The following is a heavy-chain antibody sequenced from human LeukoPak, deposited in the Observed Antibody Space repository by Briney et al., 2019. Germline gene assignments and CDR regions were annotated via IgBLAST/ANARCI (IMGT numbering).Heavy chain of an antibody. CDR2: IYTSGRT. CDR3: AGHVRKRGIAVAGTPGWFDP. V-gene: IGHV4-61*02. J-gene: IGHJ5*02. Sequence: SQTLSLTCTVSGGSISSGSYYWNWIRQPAGKGLEWIGRIYTSGRTNYNPSLKSRVTISVDTSKNQFSLKLSSVTAADTAVYYCAGHVRKRGIAVAGTPGWFDPWGQGTLVTVSS. D-gene: IGHD6-19*01. CDR1: GGSISSGSYY.